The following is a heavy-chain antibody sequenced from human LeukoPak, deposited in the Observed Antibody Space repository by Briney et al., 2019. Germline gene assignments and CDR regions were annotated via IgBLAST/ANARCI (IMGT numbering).Heavy chain of an antibody. D-gene: IGHD6-13*01. J-gene: IGHJ4*02. CDR1: GFTFSSYG. Sequence: GGSLTLSCAASGFTFSSYGMHWVRQAPGKGLEWVAIISYAGSNKYYADSVKGRFTISRDNSKNTLYLQVNSLRAEDTAVYYCARVFWSSRWYYFEYWGQGTLVTVSS. CDR2: ISYAGSNK. CDR3: ARVFWSSRWYYFEY. V-gene: IGHV3-30*03.